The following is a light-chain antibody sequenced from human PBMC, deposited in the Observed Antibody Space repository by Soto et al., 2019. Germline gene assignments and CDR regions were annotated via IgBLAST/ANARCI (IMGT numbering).Light chain of an antibody. CDR2: GAS. V-gene: IGKV3-15*01. Sequence: DIVMTQSPATLPVSPGERATLSCRASQSVSSNLAWYQQKPGQAPRFLIYGASTRATGIPARFSGGGSGTDFTLTISRLEPEDFAVYYCQQFSSYPLTFGGGTKVDI. J-gene: IGKJ4*01. CDR1: QSVSSN. CDR3: QQFSSYPLT.